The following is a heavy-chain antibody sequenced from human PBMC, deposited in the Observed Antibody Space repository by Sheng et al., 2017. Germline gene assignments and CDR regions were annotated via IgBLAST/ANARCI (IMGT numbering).Heavy chain of an antibody. V-gene: IGHV4-38-2*01. CDR3: ARGEGGSYYYYYYYGMDV. CDR1: GYSISSGYY. Sequence: QVQLQESGPGLVKPSETLSLTCAVSGYSISSGYYWGWIRQPPGKGLEWIGSIYHSGSTYYNPSLKSRVTISVDTSKNQFSLKLSSVTAADTAVYYCARGEGGSYYYYYYYGMDVWGQGTTVTVSS. J-gene: IGHJ6*02. CDR2: IYHSGST. D-gene: IGHD1-26*01.